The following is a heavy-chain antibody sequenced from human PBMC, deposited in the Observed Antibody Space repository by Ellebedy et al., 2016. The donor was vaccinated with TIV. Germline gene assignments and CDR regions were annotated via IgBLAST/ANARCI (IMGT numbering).Heavy chain of an antibody. Sequence: GESLKISCAASGSTFSGDTMNWVRQAPGKGQEWVSSLSNTSSSIYYADSVKGRFTISRDNAKNSLYLQMNSLRAEDTALYFCAKIELERRFYYYAMDVWGQGTTVTVSS. CDR2: LSNTSSSI. V-gene: IGHV3-21*01. CDR1: GSTFSGDT. J-gene: IGHJ6*02. D-gene: IGHD1-1*01. CDR3: AKIELERRFYYYAMDV.